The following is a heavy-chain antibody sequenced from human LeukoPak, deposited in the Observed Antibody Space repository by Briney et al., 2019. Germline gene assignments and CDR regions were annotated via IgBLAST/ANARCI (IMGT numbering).Heavy chain of an antibody. D-gene: IGHD3-10*01. CDR2: MYSGEST. CDR3: ARVGDHYHWYFDL. J-gene: IGHJ2*01. CDR1: GFSVSTKY. Sequence: PGGSLRLSCAAAGFSVSTKYMSWVRQAPVKGLERVSIMYSGESTYYAESVKGRFIVSRDNSKNRLYLQMNSLRVDDTAVYSCARVGDHYHWYFDLWGRGTLVTVSS. V-gene: IGHV3-53*01.